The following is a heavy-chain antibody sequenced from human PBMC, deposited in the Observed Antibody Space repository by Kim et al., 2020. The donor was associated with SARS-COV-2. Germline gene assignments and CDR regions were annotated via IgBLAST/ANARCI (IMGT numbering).Heavy chain of an antibody. V-gene: IGHV4-39*01. J-gene: IGHJ4*02. D-gene: IGHD3-22*01. Sequence: SETLSLTCTVSGGSISSSSYYWGWIRQPPGKGLEWIGSIYYSGSTYYNPSLKSRVTISVDTSKNQFSLKLSSVTAADTAVYYCARSAITHGYYDSTLWGYWGQGTLVTVSS. CDR2: IYYSGST. CDR1: GGSISSSSYY. CDR3: ARSAITHGYYDSTLWGY.